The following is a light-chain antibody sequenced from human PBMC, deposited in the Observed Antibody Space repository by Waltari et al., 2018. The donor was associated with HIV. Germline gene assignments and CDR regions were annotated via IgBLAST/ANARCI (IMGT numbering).Light chain of an antibody. Sequence: QAVVTQEPSLTLSPGGTVTLTCASSAAPATNDHSPYWLQHRPGQAPMTLIFDTTKRHSWTPARFSGSLRGGKAALTLSGAQSEDEAEYYCLLSYNGARVFGGGTKVTVL. V-gene: IGLV7-46*01. CDR1: AAPATNDHS. CDR2: DTT. J-gene: IGLJ3*02. CDR3: LLSYNGARV.